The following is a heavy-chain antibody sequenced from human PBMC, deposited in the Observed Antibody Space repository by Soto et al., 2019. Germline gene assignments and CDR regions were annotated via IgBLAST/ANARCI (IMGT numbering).Heavy chain of an antibody. V-gene: IGHV4-39*01. J-gene: IGHJ4*02. D-gene: IGHD6-13*01. Sequence: SETLSLTCTVSGGSISSSSYYWGWIRQPPGKGLEWIGSIYYSGSTYYNPSLKSRVTISVDTSKNQFSLKLSSVTAADAAVYYCARIPAFLAAADVFDYWGQGTLVTVSS. CDR3: ARIPAFLAAADVFDY. CDR1: GGSISSSSYY. CDR2: IYYSGST.